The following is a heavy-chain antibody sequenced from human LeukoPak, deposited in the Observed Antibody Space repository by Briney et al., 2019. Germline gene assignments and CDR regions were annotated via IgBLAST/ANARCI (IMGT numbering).Heavy chain of an antibody. CDR3: AKFGLAGSGRYHDAFDI. J-gene: IGHJ3*02. CDR2: ISGSGGST. Sequence: GGSLRLSCAASGFTFSSYGMTWVRQAPGKGLEWVSAISGSGGSTYYADSVKGRSTISRDNSKNTLYLQMDSLRAEDTAVYYCAKFGLAGSGRYHDAFDIWGQGTMVTVSS. V-gene: IGHV3-23*01. D-gene: IGHD3-10*01. CDR1: GFTFSSYG.